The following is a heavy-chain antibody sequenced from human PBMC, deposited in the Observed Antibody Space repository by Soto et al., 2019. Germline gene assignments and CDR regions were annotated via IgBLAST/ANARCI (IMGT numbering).Heavy chain of an antibody. J-gene: IGHJ4*02. CDR2: NNHSGST. CDR1: GGSFSGYY. D-gene: IGHD2-2*01. CDR3: ARLVVPAAIFDY. Sequence: SETLSLTCAVYGGSFSGYYWSWIRQPPGKGLEWIGENNHSGSTNYNPSLKSRVTISVDTSKNQFSLKLSSVTAADTAVYYCARLVVPAAIFDYWGQGTLVTVSS. V-gene: IGHV4-34*01.